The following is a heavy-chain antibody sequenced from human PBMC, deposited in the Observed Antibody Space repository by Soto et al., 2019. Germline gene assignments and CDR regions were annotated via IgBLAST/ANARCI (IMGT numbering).Heavy chain of an antibody. V-gene: IGHV1-8*01. CDR2: INPNTCYT. J-gene: IGHJ4*02. CDR1: GYTFTSYD. D-gene: IGHD6-19*01. CDR3: ARDPSNTSGRHLYFDY. Sequence: XSVKVSCKASGYTFTSYDINWVRQATGQGNEKMGWINPNTCYTDYAQKFQGRVTMTGNSSITTAYMELSSLRSEDTAVYYCARDPSNTSGRHLYFDYWGQGTRVTVSS.